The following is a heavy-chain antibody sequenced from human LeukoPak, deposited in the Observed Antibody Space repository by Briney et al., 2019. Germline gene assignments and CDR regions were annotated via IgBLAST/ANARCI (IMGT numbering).Heavy chain of an antibody. V-gene: IGHV3-66*01. D-gene: IGHD5-12*01. CDR2: IYSGGST. CDR1: GFTVSSNY. Sequence: GSLRLPCAASGFTVSSNYMCWVRRAPGKGLEWVSVIYSGGSTYYAHSVKGRFTISRDNSQNTLYLQMNRLRVEDTAVYYCALEVATGDAFDIWGQGTMVTVSS. CDR3: ALEVATGDAFDI. J-gene: IGHJ3*02.